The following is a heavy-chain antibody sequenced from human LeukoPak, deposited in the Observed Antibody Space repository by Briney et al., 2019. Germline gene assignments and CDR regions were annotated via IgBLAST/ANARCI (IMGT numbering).Heavy chain of an antibody. CDR2: ISNDGSNR. Sequence: GGSLRLSCAASGFTFSSYGMHWVRQAPGKGLEWVAVISNDGSNRYNADSVKGRFTISRDNSKKPLYLQMNSLRAEDSAVYYCARGGYYDILTGYSFYGMDVWGQGTTVTVSS. V-gene: IGHV3-33*01. J-gene: IGHJ6*02. CDR3: ARGGYYDILTGYSFYGMDV. D-gene: IGHD3-9*01. CDR1: GFTFSSYG.